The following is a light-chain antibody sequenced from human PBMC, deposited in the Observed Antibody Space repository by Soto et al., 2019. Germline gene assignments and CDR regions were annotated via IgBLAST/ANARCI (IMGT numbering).Light chain of an antibody. CDR2: DVS. J-gene: IGLJ3*02. V-gene: IGLV2-14*03. Sequence: QSALTQPASVSGSPGQSITISCTGTSSDVGGYNYVSWYQHHPGKAPKLVIYDVSNRPSGVSYRFSGSKSGNTASLTISGLQAEDEAVYYCTSYTSSSTGVFGGGTKVTVL. CDR3: TSYTSSSTGV. CDR1: SSDVGGYNY.